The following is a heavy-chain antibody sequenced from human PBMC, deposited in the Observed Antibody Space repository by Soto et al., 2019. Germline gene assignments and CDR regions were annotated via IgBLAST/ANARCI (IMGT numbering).Heavy chain of an antibody. J-gene: IGHJ5*01. V-gene: IGHV4-30-4*01. CDR2: IYKSATT. CDR3: ARGRFCLTGTCSPIWFDS. Sequence: SETLSLTCSVSGDSISTVDYFWAWIRQPPGQALEYIGYIYKSATTYYNPSFESRVAISLDTSKSQFSLNVTSVTAADTAVYFCARGRFCLTGTCSPIWFDSWGHGSLVTVSP. D-gene: IGHD7-27*01. CDR1: GDSISTVDYF.